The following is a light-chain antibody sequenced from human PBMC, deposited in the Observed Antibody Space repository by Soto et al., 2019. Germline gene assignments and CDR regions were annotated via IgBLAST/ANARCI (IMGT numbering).Light chain of an antibody. J-gene: IGLJ3*02. CDR2: RNT. CDR3: QYYDSFLRV. CDR1: SSNIGAGYD. Sequence: QSVLTQPPSVSGAPGQRVTISCTGNSSNIGAGYDVHWYRQLPGAAPKLLIYRNTNRPSGVPDRFSASKSGTSASLAITGLQAEDEADYYCQYYDSFLRVFGGGTKLTVL. V-gene: IGLV1-40*01.